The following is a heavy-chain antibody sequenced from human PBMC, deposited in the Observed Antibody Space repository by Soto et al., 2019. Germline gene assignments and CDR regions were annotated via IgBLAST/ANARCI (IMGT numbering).Heavy chain of an antibody. CDR1: GFTFSSYA. V-gene: IGHV3-30-3*01. CDR2: ISYDGSNK. CDR3: ERDTKRQLSLNYYYYGMDV. J-gene: IGHJ6*02. D-gene: IGHD6-6*01. Sequence: GGSLRLSCAASGFTFSSYAMHWVRQAPGKGLEWVAVISYDGSNKYYADSVKGRFTISRDNSKNTLYLQMNSLRAEDTAVYYCERDTKRQLSLNYYYYGMDVWGQGTTVNVS.